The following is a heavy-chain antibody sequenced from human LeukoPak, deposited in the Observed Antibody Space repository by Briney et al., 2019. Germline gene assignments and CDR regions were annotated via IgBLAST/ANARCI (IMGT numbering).Heavy chain of an antibody. J-gene: IGHJ3*02. Sequence: SETLSLTCTVSGGSISSSSYYWGWIRQPPGKGLEWIGSIYYSGSTYYNPSLKSRVTISVDTSKNQFSLKLSSVTAADTAVYYCARDTRITGTTVINAFDIWGQGTMVTVSS. CDR1: GGSISSSSYY. D-gene: IGHD1-7*01. CDR3: ARDTRITGTTVINAFDI. V-gene: IGHV4-39*07. CDR2: IYYSGST.